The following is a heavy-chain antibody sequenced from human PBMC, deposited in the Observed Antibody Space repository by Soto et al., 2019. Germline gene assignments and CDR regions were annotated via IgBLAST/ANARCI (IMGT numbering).Heavy chain of an antibody. CDR3: ATWRTYSGSYCFDY. Sequence: QVQLVQSGAELKKPGSSVNVSCAASGGTFKTYTINWVRQAPGQGLEWIGQIIPMYDSANYAERFKGRVTISADKSTNIAYMELRGLRSEDTALYYCATWRTYSGSYCFDYWGQGTLVSVSS. D-gene: IGHD1-26*01. J-gene: IGHJ4*02. V-gene: IGHV1-69*06. CDR1: GGTFKTYT. CDR2: IIPMYDSA.